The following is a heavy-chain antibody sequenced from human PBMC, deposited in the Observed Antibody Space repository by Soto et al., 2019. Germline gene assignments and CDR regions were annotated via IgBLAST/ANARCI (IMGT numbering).Heavy chain of an antibody. CDR2: ISGGGTGT. CDR3: AKGHNYDNFGNWVANQAFDY. CDR1: GFTFTNYA. V-gene: IGHV3-23*01. Sequence: EIQLLQSGGGSVQPGGSLRLSCAASGFTFTNYALHWVRQAPGKGLEWVSSISGGGTGTYSADAVKGRFTISSDKSRNTVYLQMSSLRAEDTAVYYCAKGHNYDNFGNWVANQAFDYWGQGNLVTVSS. D-gene: IGHD3-16*01. J-gene: IGHJ4*02.